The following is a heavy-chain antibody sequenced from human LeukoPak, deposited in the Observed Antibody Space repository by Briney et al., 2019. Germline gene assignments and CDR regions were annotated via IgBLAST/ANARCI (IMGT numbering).Heavy chain of an antibody. CDR3: ARGSGSRYYYYGMDV. J-gene: IGHJ6*02. CDR2: IYYSGST. V-gene: IGHV4-59*01. CDR1: GGSISSYY. Sequence: PSETLSLTCTVSGGSISSYYWSRIRQPPGKGLEWIGYIYYSGSTNYSPSLKSRVTISVDTSKNQFSLKLSSVTAADTAVYYCARGSGSRYYYYGMDVWGQGTTVTVSS. D-gene: IGHD1-26*01.